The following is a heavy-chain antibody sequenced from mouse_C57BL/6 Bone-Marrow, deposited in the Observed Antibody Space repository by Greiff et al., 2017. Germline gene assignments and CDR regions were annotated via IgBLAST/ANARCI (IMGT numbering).Heavy chain of an antibody. V-gene: IGHV1-59*01. Sequence: QVQLKQSGAELVRPGTSVKLSCKASGYTFTSYWMHWVKQRPGQGLEWIGVIDPSDSYTNYNQKFKGKATLTVDTSSSTAYMQLSSLTSEDSAVYYCARPDGYSLDYWGQGTTLTVSS. J-gene: IGHJ2*01. CDR2: IDPSDSYT. D-gene: IGHD2-3*01. CDR1: GYTFTSYW. CDR3: ARPDGYSLDY.